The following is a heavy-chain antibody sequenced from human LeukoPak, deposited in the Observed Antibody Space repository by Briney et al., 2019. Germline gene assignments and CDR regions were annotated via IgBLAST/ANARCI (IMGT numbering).Heavy chain of an antibody. J-gene: IGHJ6*03. D-gene: IGHD1-26*01. V-gene: IGHV4-4*08. CDR1: TGSFTNYY. CDR2: IFPSGLT. Sequence: SETLSLTCSVSTGSFTNYYWGWIRQPPGKRLEWIGYIFPSGLTNYNPSLNSRVTISLDTAKSQFSLTLKSVTAADTAVYYCARAGDGHYYYYYMDVWGTGTPVTVSS. CDR3: ARAGDGHYYYYYMDV.